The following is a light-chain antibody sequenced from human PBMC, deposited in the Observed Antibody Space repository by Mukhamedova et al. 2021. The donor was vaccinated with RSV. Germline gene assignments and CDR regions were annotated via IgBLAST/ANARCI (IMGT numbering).Light chain of an antibody. J-gene: IGLJ3*02. CDR3: SSRTSSSTWV. CDR2: EVI. Sequence: GTSSDVGGYNYVSWYQQHPGKAPKLMIYEVINRPSGVSNRFSGSKSGNTASLTISGLQTEDEADYYCSSRTSSSTWVFGGGTKLT. CDR1: SSDVGGYNY. V-gene: IGLV2-14*01.